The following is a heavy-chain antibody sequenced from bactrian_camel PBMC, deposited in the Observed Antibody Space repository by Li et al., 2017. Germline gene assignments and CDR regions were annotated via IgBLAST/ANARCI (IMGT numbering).Heavy chain of an antibody. CDR1: GYADKRFC. J-gene: IGHJ4*01. CDR3: TKDRSYGTRNWVQST. D-gene: IGHD3*01. CDR2: IYSEDGTT. V-gene: IGHV3S1*01. Sequence: VQLVESGGGQVEAGGSLRLSCAASGYADKRFCIGWVRQAPGKEREGVAYIYSEDGTTFYADSVKGRFTISRDNAKNTLYLQMNSLKPEDTAMYYCTKDRSYGTRNWVQSTRGQGTQVTVS.